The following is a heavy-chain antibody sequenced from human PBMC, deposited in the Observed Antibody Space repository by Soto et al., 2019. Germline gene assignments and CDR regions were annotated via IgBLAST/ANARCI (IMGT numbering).Heavy chain of an antibody. Sequence: QVQLVESGGGVVQPGRSLRFSCAASGFSFSSYGMHWVRQAPGKGLEWVAGISYDGNRKNYADSVKDRFTISRDNSKNTVYLQMNSLRPEDTAVFYCAKVTYYHDSSGYYIFDYWGQGTLVTVSS. CDR3: AKVTYYHDSSGYYIFDY. D-gene: IGHD3-22*01. CDR1: GFSFSSYG. V-gene: IGHV3-30*18. CDR2: ISYDGNRK. J-gene: IGHJ4*02.